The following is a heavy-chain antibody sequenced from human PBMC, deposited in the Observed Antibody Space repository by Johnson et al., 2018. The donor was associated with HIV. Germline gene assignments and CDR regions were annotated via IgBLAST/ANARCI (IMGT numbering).Heavy chain of an antibody. CDR1: GFTFSDHW. V-gene: IGHV3-74*01. CDR3: AREGGVTMVDGFDI. J-gene: IGHJ3*02. CDR2: INGDGSRL. Sequence: MLLVESGGGLVQPGGSLRLSCGASGFTFSDHWMQWVRQAPGTGLVWVSRINGDGSRLTSAASVTGPFTIARDNAKNTLYLKMNSLRAEDTAVYYCAREGGVTMVDGFDIWGQGTMVTVSS. D-gene: IGHD3-10*01.